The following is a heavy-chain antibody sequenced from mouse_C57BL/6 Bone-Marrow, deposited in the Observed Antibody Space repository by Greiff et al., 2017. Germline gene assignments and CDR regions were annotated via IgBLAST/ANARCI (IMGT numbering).Heavy chain of an antibody. CDR1: GFNIKDDY. D-gene: IGHD1-1*01. CDR3: TTLDYYGSEAWFAY. Sequence: VQLQQSGAELVRPGASVKLSCTASGFNIKDDYMHWVKQRPEQGLEWIGWIDPENGDTEYASQFQGKATITADTSSNTAYLQLSSLTSEDTAVYYCTTLDYYGSEAWFAYWGQGTLVTVSA. V-gene: IGHV14-4*01. J-gene: IGHJ3*01. CDR2: IDPENGDT.